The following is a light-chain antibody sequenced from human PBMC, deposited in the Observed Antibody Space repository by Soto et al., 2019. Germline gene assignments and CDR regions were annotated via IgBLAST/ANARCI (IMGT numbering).Light chain of an antibody. V-gene: IGLV2-14*03. CDR2: DVS. J-gene: IGLJ2*01. CDR1: SSDVGAYNY. Sequence: QSALTQPASVSGSPGQSITISCTGSSSDVGAYNYVSWYQQHPGKAPRLMIYDVSHRPPGVSNRFSGSKSGTTASLAISGLRAEDEADYYCSSSTSRYSLNVVFGGGTKLTVL. CDR3: SSSTSRYSLNVV.